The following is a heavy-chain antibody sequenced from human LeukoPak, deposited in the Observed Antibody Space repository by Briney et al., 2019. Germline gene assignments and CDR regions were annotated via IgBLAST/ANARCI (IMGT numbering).Heavy chain of an antibody. CDR3: TRDLNNDSSG. CDR1: GFSFSAYW. Sequence: GGSLRLSCAASGFSFSAYWMTWVLQAPGKGLECVANIKTDGGETYYLDSVKGRFTISRDNAKSSLYLQMNSLRVEDTAVYYCTRDLNNDSSGWGQGTLVTVSS. D-gene: IGHD3-22*01. V-gene: IGHV3-7*01. CDR2: IKTDGGET. J-gene: IGHJ4*02.